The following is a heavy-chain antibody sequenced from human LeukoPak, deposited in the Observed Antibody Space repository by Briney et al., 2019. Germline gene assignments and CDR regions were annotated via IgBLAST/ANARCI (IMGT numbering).Heavy chain of an antibody. D-gene: IGHD3-22*01. Sequence: GGSLRLSCAASGFTFSSYGMHWVRQAPGKGLEWVAVISYDGSNKYYADSVKGRFTISRDNSKNTLYLQMNSLRAEDTAVYYCARESGFGDDSSGYYFDYWGQGTLVTVSS. J-gene: IGHJ4*02. CDR1: GFTFSSYG. CDR2: ISYDGSNK. V-gene: IGHV3-30*03. CDR3: ARESGFGDDSSGYYFDY.